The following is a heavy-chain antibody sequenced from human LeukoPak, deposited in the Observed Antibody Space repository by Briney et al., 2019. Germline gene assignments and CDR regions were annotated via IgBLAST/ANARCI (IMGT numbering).Heavy chain of an antibody. J-gene: IGHJ6*02. V-gene: IGHV3-74*01. CDR3: ARGNYYAMDV. Sequence: PGGSLRLSCAASGFTFSSYWMHWVRQAPGKGLVWASRINSDGTTTNYADSVKGRFTISRDNAKNTLFLQMNSLRAEDTAVYYCARGNYYAMDVWGQGTTVTVSS. CDR1: GFTFSSYW. CDR2: INSDGTTT.